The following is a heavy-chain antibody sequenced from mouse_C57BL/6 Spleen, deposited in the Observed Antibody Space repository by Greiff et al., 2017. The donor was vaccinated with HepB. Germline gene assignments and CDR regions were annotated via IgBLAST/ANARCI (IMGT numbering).Heavy chain of an antibody. V-gene: IGHV1-64*01. CDR3: ARTMVTEKGFDY. D-gene: IGHD2-3*01. CDR1: GYTFTSYW. J-gene: IGHJ2*01. Sequence: QVQLQQPGAELVKPGASVKLSCKASGYTFTSYWMHWVKQRPGQGLEWIGMIHPNSGSTNYNEKFKSKATLTVDKSSSTAYMQLSRLTSADSAVYYCARTMVTEKGFDYWGQGTTLTVSS. CDR2: IHPNSGST.